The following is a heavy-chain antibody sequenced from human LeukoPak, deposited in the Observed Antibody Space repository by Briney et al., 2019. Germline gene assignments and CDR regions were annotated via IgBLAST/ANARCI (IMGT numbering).Heavy chain of an antibody. J-gene: IGHJ5*02. CDR2: MYPNSGNT. D-gene: IGHD3-10*01. CDR3: ARASGYYGSDWFDP. CDR1: GYTFTSYD. Sequence: ASVKVSCKASGYTFTSYDINWVRQATGQGLEWMGWMYPNSGNTGYAQKFQGRVTITRNTSISTAYMELSSLRSEDTAVYYCARASGYYGSDWFDPWGQGTLVTVSS. V-gene: IGHV1-8*03.